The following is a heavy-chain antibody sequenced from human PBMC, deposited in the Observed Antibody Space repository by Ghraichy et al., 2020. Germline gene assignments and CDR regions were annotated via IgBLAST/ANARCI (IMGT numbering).Heavy chain of an antibody. CDR1: GGSISSYY. CDR2: ISYTGST. V-gene: IGHV4-59*08. J-gene: IGHJ4*02. D-gene: IGHD2-2*01. CDR3: ARHKRSSSTTWPYYFDY. Sequence: SETLSLTCTVSGGSISSYYWSWIRQPPGKGLEWIGYISYTGSTNYNPSLKGRVTISVDTSQNQFSLKLSSVTAADTAVYYCARHKRSSSTTWPYYFDYWGQGTLVTVSS.